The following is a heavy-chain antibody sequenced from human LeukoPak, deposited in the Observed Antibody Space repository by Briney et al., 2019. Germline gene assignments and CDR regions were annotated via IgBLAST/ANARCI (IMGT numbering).Heavy chain of an antibody. V-gene: IGHV3-15*01. J-gene: IGHJ4*02. Sequence: PGGSLRLSCAASGFTFSNAWMSWVRQAPGKGLEWVGRIKSKTDGGTTDYAAPVKGRFTISRGDSKNTLYLQMNSLKTEDTAVYYCTTVTAGYDYVWGSYRYIYFDYWGQGTLVTVSS. D-gene: IGHD3-16*02. CDR1: GFTFSNAW. CDR2: IKSKTDGGTT. CDR3: TTVTAGYDYVWGSYRYIYFDY.